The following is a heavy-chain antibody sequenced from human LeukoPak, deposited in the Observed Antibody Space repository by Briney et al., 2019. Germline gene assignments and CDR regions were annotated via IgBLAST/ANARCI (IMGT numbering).Heavy chain of an antibody. J-gene: IGHJ4*02. D-gene: IGHD4-17*01. CDR3: ARALYQDDYGPFDY. V-gene: IGHV1-69*13. CDR1: GGTFSSYA. Sequence: GASVKVSCKASGGTFSSYAISWVRQAPGQGLEWMGGIIPIFGTANYAQKFQGRVTITADESTSTAYMELSSLRSEDTAVYYCARALYQDDYGPFDYWGLGTLVTVSS. CDR2: IIPIFGTA.